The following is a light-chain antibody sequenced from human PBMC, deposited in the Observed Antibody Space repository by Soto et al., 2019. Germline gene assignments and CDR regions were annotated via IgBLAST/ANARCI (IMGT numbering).Light chain of an antibody. CDR1: QTVSITY. J-gene: IGKJ5*01. Sequence: EIVLTQSPATLSLSPGERATLSCRASQTVSITYLTWYQQKPGQAPRLLIYDASNRATGIPARFSGSGSGTDFTLTISSLEPEDFAVYYCQHRINWPITFGQGTRLEIK. CDR2: DAS. V-gene: IGKV3-11*01. CDR3: QHRINWPIT.